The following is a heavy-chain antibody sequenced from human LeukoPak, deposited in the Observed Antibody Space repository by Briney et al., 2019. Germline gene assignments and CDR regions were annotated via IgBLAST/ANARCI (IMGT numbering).Heavy chain of an antibody. J-gene: IGHJ4*02. V-gene: IGHV4-59*01. Sequence: SETLSLTYTVSGGSISSYYWSWIRQPPGKGLEWIGYIYYSGSTNYNPSLKSRVTISVDTSKNQFSLKLSSVTAADTAVYYCARTSYYYDSSGYFDYWGQGTLVTVSS. CDR3: ARTSYYYDSSGYFDY. CDR1: GGSISSYY. D-gene: IGHD3-22*01. CDR2: IYYSGST.